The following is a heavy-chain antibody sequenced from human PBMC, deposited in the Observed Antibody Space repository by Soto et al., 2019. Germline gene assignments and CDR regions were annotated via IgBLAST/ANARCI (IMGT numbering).Heavy chain of an antibody. J-gene: IGHJ4*02. D-gene: IGHD6-19*01. Sequence: GGSLRLSXAASGFTFSSYGMHWVRQAPGKGLEWVAVISYDGSNKYYADSVKGRFTISRDNSKNTLYLQMNSLRAEDTAVYYCAKDDGAVAGTRYWGQGTLVTVS. CDR2: ISYDGSNK. CDR3: AKDDGAVAGTRY. CDR1: GFTFSSYG. V-gene: IGHV3-30*18.